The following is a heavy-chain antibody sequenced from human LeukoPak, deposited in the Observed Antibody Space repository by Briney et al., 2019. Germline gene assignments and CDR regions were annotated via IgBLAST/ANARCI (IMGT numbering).Heavy chain of an antibody. J-gene: IGHJ6*02. CDR3: ARDRSVLRYFDWLSPLNYYYYGMDV. D-gene: IGHD3-9*01. CDR1: GFTFSSYG. V-gene: IGHV3-33*01. CDR2: IWYDGSNK. Sequence: AGGSLRLSCAASGFTFSSYGMHWVRQAPGKGLEWVAVIWYDGSNKYYADSVKGRFTISRENSNNTLYLKMNSLRAEDTAVYYCARDRSVLRYFDWLSPLNYYYYGMDVWGQGTTVTVSS.